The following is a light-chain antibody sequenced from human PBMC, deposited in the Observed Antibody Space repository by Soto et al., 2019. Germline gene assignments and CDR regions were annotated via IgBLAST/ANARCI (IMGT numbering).Light chain of an antibody. J-gene: IGLJ2*01. Sequence: QSVLTQPPSVSGAPGQRVTISCTGSSSNIGAGYDVHWYQQLPATAPKLLIYGNSNRPSGVPDRFSGSKSGTSASLAITGLQAEEEADYYCQSYDSSLSHVVFGGGTKVTVL. V-gene: IGLV1-40*01. CDR1: SSNIGAGYD. CDR2: GNS. CDR3: QSYDSSLSHVV.